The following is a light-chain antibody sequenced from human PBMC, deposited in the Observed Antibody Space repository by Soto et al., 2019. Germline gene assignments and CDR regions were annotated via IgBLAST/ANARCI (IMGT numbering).Light chain of an antibody. Sequence: QPVLTQSPSASASLGASVKLTCTLSSGHSSYAIAWHQQQPEKGPRYLMKVNSDGSHSKGDGIPDRFSGSSSGAERYLTISSLQSEDDADYYCQTWGAGIRVFGGGTKLTVL. CDR3: QTWGAGIRV. V-gene: IGLV4-69*01. CDR1: SGHSSYA. J-gene: IGLJ3*02. CDR2: VNSDGSH.